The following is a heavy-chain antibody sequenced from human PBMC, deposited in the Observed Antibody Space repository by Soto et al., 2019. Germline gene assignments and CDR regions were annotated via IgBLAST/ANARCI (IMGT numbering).Heavy chain of an antibody. V-gene: IGHV4-61*01. CDR3: AGGYSSSLFYYGRDV. D-gene: IGHD6-6*01. J-gene: IGHJ6*02. Sequence: PSETLSLTCTVSGGSVSSGSYYWSWIRQPPGKGLEWIGYIYYSGSTNYNPSLKSRVTISVDTSKNQFSLKLSSVTAADTAVYYWAGGYSSSLFYYGRDVWGQGTTGTVSS. CDR1: GGSVSSGSYY. CDR2: IYYSGST.